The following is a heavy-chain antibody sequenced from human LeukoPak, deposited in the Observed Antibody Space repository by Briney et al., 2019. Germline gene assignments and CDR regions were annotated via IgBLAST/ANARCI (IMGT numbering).Heavy chain of an antibody. CDR3: ARGSYYYFDY. Sequence: GGSLRLSCVDSGFSFSNYHMSWIRQAPGKGLEGLLYITSSSDYTNYADSVKGPFTISRDNAKKSLYLQMNSLRGEDTAVYYCARGSYYYFDYWGQGTLVTVSS. CDR1: GFSFSNYH. V-gene: IGHV3-11*05. J-gene: IGHJ4*02. CDR2: ITSSSDYT. D-gene: IGHD1-26*01.